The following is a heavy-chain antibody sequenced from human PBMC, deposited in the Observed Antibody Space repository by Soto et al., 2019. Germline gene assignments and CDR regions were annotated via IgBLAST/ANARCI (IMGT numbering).Heavy chain of an antibody. CDR2: INQDESEK. CDR3: VNDVLPGGADY. CDR1: GFSLSDYW. Sequence: PGGSLRLSCAASGFSLSDYWMSWVRQSPGKGLEWVANINQDESEKYFMDSVTGRFATSRDNAKNSLYLQMNRLRAEDTAVYYCVNDVLPGGADYWGPGTLVTVSS. D-gene: IGHD3-16*01. J-gene: IGHJ4*02. V-gene: IGHV3-7*01.